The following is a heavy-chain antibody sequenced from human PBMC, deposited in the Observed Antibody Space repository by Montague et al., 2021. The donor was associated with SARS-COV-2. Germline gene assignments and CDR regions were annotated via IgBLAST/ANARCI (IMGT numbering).Heavy chain of an antibody. D-gene: IGHD4/OR15-4a*01. CDR1: GGSISSSNW. CDR2: IHHSGST. Sequence: SETLSLTCAVSGGSISSSNWWSWFRQPPGKGLEWIGEIHHSGSTNYNPSLKSRVTTSVDRSKNHFSLGLGAVTAADTAMYYCARGGYGGWTGYYFDYWGQGTLVTVSS. J-gene: IGHJ4*02. CDR3: ARGGYGGWTGYYFDY. V-gene: IGHV4-4*02.